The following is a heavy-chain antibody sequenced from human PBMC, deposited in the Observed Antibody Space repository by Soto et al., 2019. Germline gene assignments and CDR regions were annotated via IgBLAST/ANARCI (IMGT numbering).Heavy chain of an antibody. V-gene: IGHV3-33*01. CDR2: ILNDGSNR. CDR3: ARDDEYSGNGMDV. J-gene: IGHJ6*02. CDR1: EFTFSNYG. Sequence: QVQLVESGGGVVQPGRSLRLSCAASEFTFSNYGMHWVRQAPGKGLEWVAVILNDGSNRYHADSVKDRFTISRDNSKNTLYLQMNCLRAEDTAVYYCARDDEYSGNGMDVWGQGTTFTGS. D-gene: IGHD3-10*01.